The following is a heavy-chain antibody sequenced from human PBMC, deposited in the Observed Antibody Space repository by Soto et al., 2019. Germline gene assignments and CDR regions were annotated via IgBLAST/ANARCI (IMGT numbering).Heavy chain of an antibody. CDR2: LRGSGSDI. D-gene: IGHD3-10*01. Sequence: GGSLRLSCAASGFTFSNHAMSWVRQAPGKGLEWVSILRGSGSDIVYADSVKGRFTISRDNSKNTLYLQMNSLRAEDTAVYHCAKDFGGSYYFFDFWGQGTPVTVSS. CDR1: GFTFSNHA. J-gene: IGHJ4*02. V-gene: IGHV3-23*01. CDR3: AKDFGGSYYFFDF.